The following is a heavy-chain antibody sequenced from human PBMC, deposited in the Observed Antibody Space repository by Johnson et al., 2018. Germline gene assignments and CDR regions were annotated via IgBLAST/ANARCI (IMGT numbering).Heavy chain of an antibody. J-gene: IGHJ4*02. D-gene: IGHD3-22*01. CDR2: ISNRGYTL. CDR3: ATDLYDRFFFDY. V-gene: IGHV3-48*02. CDR1: GFDFTSDW. Sequence: VQLVQSGGGSVQPGESLTLLCAASGFDFTSDWMNWVRQAPGKGLEWLSFISNRGYTLYNADIVKGRFTISRDDTENSVFLHMSSLRDEDTAVYYCATDLYDRFFFDYWGQGTLVSVSP.